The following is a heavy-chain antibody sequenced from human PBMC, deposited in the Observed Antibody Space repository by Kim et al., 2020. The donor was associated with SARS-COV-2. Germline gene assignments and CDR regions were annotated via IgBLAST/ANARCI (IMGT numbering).Heavy chain of an antibody. Sequence: SETLSLTCTVSGYSISSGYYWGWIRQPPGKGLEWIGSIYHSGSTYYNPSLKSRVTISVDTSKNQFSLKLSSVTAADTAVYYCARDIVVVPAAPYYFDYWGQGTLVTVSS. V-gene: IGHV4-38-2*02. CDR1: GYSISSGYY. J-gene: IGHJ4*02. CDR3: ARDIVVVPAAPYYFDY. D-gene: IGHD2-2*01. CDR2: IYHSGST.